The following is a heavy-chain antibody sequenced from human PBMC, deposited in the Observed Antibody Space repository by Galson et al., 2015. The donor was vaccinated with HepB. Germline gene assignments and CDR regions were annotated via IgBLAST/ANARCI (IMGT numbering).Heavy chain of an antibody. Sequence: SLRLSCAASGFTFISYAMHWVRQAPGKGLEWVAVISYDGSNKYYADSVKGRFTISRDNSKNTLYLQMTSLRAEDTAVYYCARDWEEYYYGMDVWGQGTTVTVSS. J-gene: IGHJ6*02. CDR1: GFTFISYA. CDR2: ISYDGSNK. D-gene: IGHD1-26*01. V-gene: IGHV3-30-3*01. CDR3: ARDWEEYYYGMDV.